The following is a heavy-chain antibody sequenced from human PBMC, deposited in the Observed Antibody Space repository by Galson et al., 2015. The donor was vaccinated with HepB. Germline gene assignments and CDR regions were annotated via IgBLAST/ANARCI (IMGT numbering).Heavy chain of an antibody. CDR3: ARLRHNWGSGNWFDP. CDR2: VSYSGGT. J-gene: IGHJ5*02. D-gene: IGHD7-27*01. CDR1: GVSISGSHS. Sequence: ETLSLTCTVSGVSISGSHSWSWIRQSPGSGLEWIGYVSYSGGTSYNPSLKSRVTISLDMSKNQFSLKLSSVTAADTAVYYCARLRHNWGSGNWFDPWGQGTLVAVSS. V-gene: IGHV4-59*08.